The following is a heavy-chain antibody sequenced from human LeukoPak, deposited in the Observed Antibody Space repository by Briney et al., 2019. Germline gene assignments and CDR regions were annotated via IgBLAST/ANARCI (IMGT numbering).Heavy chain of an antibody. CDR2: IKKDGSEK. Sequence: GGSLRLSCASSGFTFSSYAMSWVRQAPGKGLEWVANIKKDGSEKYYVDSVKGRFTISRDNAKTSLYLQMNSLRAEDTAVYYCARDLSGVTGYTYGRGIDYWGQGTLVTVSS. J-gene: IGHJ4*02. CDR3: ARDLSGVTGYTYGRGIDY. V-gene: IGHV3-7*01. CDR1: GFTFSSYA. D-gene: IGHD5-18*01.